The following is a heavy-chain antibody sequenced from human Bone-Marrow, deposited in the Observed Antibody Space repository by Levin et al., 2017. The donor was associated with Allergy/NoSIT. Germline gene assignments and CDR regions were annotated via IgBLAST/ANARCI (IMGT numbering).Heavy chain of an antibody. V-gene: IGHV2-5*02. CDR1: GFSFTTRGVG. CDR3: SHVYTNGWSQFWPGSTQSTYFDY. D-gene: IGHD6-19*01. Sequence: VSGPTLVKPTQTLTLTCSFSGFSFTTRGVGVGWIRQTPGKALEWLALIYWDDDKRYSPSLETRLSITKDISRNQVVLRLTDLDPADTATYYCSHVYTNGWSQFWPGSTQSTYFDYWGQGAPVTVSP. J-gene: IGHJ4*02. CDR2: IYWDDDK.